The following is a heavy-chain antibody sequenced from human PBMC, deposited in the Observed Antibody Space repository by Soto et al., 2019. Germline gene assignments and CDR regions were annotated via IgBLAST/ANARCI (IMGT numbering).Heavy chain of an antibody. Sequence: PSETLSLTCTVSGGSISSGGYYWSWIRQHPGKGLEWIGYIYYSGSTYYNPSLKSRVTISVDTSKNQFSLKLSSVTAADTAVYYCARGFTFKYYLSGMDVWGQGTTVTSP. CDR2: IYYSGST. CDR3: ARGFTFKYYLSGMDV. J-gene: IGHJ6*02. CDR1: GGSISSGGYY. D-gene: IGHD3-10*01. V-gene: IGHV4-31*03.